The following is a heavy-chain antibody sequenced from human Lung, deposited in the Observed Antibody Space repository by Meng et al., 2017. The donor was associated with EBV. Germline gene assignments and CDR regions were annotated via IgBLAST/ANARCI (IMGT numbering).Heavy chain of an antibody. V-gene: IGHV1-2*06. Sequence: QEQLVQSGACVNNAGASVKLSCEAHGYTFTDYYIHWVRQAPGQGLEWMGRINPNSGGTNYAQTLQGRVTMTTDTSTSTAYMELRSLRSDDTAVYYCARVEVGITSGDYWGQGTLVTVSS. CDR2: INPNSGGT. J-gene: IGHJ4*02. CDR3: ARVEVGITSGDY. D-gene: IGHD1-26*01. CDR1: GYTFTDYY.